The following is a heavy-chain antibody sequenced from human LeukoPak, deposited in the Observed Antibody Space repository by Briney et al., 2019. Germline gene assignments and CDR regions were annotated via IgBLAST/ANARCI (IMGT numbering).Heavy chain of an antibody. CDR1: GGSISNKY. CDR2: IYYSGST. CDR3: ARGARSPYYFDY. Sequence: PSETLSLTCTVSGGSISNKYWSCIRQPPGKGLEWIGYIYYSGSTYHNPSLKSRVTISVDTSKNQFSLKLTSVTAADTAVYYCARGARSPYYFDYWGQGTLVTVSS. V-gene: IGHV4-59*08. J-gene: IGHJ4*02. D-gene: IGHD3-16*01.